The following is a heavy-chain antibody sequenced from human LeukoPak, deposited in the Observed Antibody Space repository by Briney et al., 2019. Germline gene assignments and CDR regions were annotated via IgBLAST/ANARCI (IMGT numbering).Heavy chain of an antibody. J-gene: IGHJ6*03. CDR1: GFTFSSYW. D-gene: IGHD2-2*01. CDR2: IKQDGSEK. CDR3: ARDRLPTIYCSSTSCRLFYYYMDV. V-gene: IGHV3-7*01. Sequence: GGSLRLSCAASGFTFSSYWMSWVRQAPGKGPEWVANIKQDGSEKYYVDSVKGRFTISRDNAKNSLYLQMNSLRAEDTAVYYCARDRLPTIYCSSTSCRLFYYYMDVWGKGTTVTVSS.